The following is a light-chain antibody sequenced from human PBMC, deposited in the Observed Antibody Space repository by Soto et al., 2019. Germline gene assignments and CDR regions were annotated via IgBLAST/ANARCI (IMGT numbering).Light chain of an antibody. V-gene: IGKV3-15*01. Sequence: EIVMTQSPATLSVSPGERATLSCRASQSVSNNVAWYQQKPGQAPRLLIYHAATRATGIPARFSGSGSGTEVTLTISRLQYEDFAVYYCQKYNEWPLTFGGGTKVEIK. CDR3: QKYNEWPLT. J-gene: IGKJ4*01. CDR1: QSVSNN. CDR2: HAA.